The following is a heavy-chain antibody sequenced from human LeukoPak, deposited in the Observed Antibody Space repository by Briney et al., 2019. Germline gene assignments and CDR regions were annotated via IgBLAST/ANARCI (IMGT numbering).Heavy chain of an antibody. CDR1: GYTFTSHD. CDR3: ARGPAYSNDGAYSYYYMDV. D-gene: IGHD4-11*01. CDR2: MNPNSGNT. J-gene: IGHJ6*03. Sequence: ASVKVSCKASGYTFTSHDINWVRQATGQGLEWMGWMNPNSGNTGYAQKFQGRVTITRNTSISTAYMELSSLRSEDTAVYYCARGPAYSNDGAYSYYYMDVWGKGTTVTISS. V-gene: IGHV1-8*01.